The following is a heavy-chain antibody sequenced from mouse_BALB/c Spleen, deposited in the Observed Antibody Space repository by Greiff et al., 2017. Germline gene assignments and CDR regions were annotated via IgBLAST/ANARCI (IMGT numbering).Heavy chain of an antibody. Sequence: EVKVVESGGGLVKPGGSLKLSCAASGFTFSSYAMSWVRQTPEKRLEWVASISSGGSTYYPDSVKGRFTISRDNARNILYLQMSSLRSADTAMYYCARRYYGSSGYLDYWGQGTTRTVSS. J-gene: IGHJ2*01. CDR2: ISSGGST. CDR3: ARRYYGSSGYLDY. CDR1: GFTFSSYA. D-gene: IGHD1-1*01. V-gene: IGHV5-6-5*01.